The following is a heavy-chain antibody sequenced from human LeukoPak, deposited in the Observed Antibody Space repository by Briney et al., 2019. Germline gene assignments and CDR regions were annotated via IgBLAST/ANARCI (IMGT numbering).Heavy chain of an antibody. V-gene: IGHV3-53*01. J-gene: IGHJ4*02. D-gene: IGHD5-24*01. CDR3: AREEMARLPYFDS. Sequence: PGGSLRLSCAASGFTVSSNYMSWVRQAPGKGLEWVSVIYSGGSTYYADSVKGRFTISRDNSKNTLYLQMNSLRAEDTAVYYCAREEMARLPYFDSWGQGTLVTVSA. CDR2: IYSGGST. CDR1: GFTVSSNY.